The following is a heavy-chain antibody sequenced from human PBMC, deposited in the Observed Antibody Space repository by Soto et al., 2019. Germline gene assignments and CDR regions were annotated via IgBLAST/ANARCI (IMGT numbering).Heavy chain of an antibody. Sequence: QVQVVQSGAEVKEPGASVRVSRKASDYTFTSYGISWVRQAPGQGLEWMGWITPYNGNTNYAQKLQGRVTMTTDTSTKTAYMELRSLRSDDTAVYYCARSGMVRGNVPNWFDPWGQGTLLTVSS. CDR1: DYTFTSYG. V-gene: IGHV1-18*04. D-gene: IGHD3-10*01. CDR3: ARSGMVRGNVPNWFDP. CDR2: ITPYNGNT. J-gene: IGHJ5*02.